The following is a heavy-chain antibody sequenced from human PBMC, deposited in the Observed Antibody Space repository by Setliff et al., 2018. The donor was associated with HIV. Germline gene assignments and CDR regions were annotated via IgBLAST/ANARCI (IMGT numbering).Heavy chain of an antibody. V-gene: IGHV3-9*01. CDR2: ITWSSDSI. Sequence: GGSLRLSCAASGFNFKDFAMHWVRQPPGKGLEWVSGITWSSDSIAYADSVKGRFTTSRDNAKNSLYLQMNSLRAEDTAVYYCAKDRGNYGDYVGWFDLWGQGTLVTV. CDR1: GFNFKDFA. D-gene: IGHD4-17*01. CDR3: AKDRGNYGDYVGWFDL. J-gene: IGHJ5*02.